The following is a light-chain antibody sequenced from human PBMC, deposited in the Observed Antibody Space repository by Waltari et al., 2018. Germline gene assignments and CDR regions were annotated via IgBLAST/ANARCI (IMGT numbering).Light chain of an antibody. CDR2: AAS. Sequence: IQLTQSPSFLSASVGDRVTITCRASQTISIYLAWYQQKPGKAPKLLIYAASTLQRGVPSRFSGSASGTEFSLTISSLQPEDSATYYCQQLNSYRYTFGQGTKLENK. CDR1: QTISIY. V-gene: IGKV1-9*01. J-gene: IGKJ2*01. CDR3: QQLNSYRYT.